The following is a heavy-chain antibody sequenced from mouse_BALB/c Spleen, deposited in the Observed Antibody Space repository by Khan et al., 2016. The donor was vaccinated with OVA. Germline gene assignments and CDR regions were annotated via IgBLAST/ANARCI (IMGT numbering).Heavy chain of an antibody. CDR2: IYPGNVNT. CDR1: GYTFTTYY. Sequence: QVQLQQSGPELVKPGASVRISCKASGYTFTTYYIHWVRQRPGQGLEWIGWIYPGNVNTKYNERFKGKATLTADNSSSTAYIHLSSLTSEDSVVYFCARDDYFVGDAMDYWGQGTSVTVSS. J-gene: IGHJ4*01. D-gene: IGHD2-4*01. V-gene: IGHV1S56*01. CDR3: ARDDYFVGDAMDY.